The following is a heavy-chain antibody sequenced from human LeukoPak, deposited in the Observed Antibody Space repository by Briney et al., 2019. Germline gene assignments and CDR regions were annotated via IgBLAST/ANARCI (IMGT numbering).Heavy chain of an antibody. CDR2: IYSGGST. J-gene: IGHJ3*02. D-gene: IGHD3-22*01. CDR3: ARDLPNYDSSAPDAFDI. V-gene: IGHV3-66*02. CDR1: GFTFSSYA. Sequence: GGSLRLSCAASGFTFSSYAMSWVRQAPGKGLEWVSVIYSGGSTYYADSVKGRFTISRDNSKNTLYLQMNSLRAEDTAVYYCARDLPNYDSSAPDAFDIWGQGTMVTVSS.